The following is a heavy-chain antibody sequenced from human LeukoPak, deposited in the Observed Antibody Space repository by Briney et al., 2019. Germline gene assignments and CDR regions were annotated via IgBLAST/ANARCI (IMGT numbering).Heavy chain of an antibody. CDR1: GYTFTSYY. J-gene: IGHJ5*02. D-gene: IGHD4-23*01. V-gene: IGHV1-46*01. Sequence: ASVKVSCKASGYTFTSYYMHWVRQAPGQGLEWMGIINPSGGSTSYAQKFQGRVTMTRDTSTSTVYVELSSLRSEDTAVYYCARDAGYGGNSGGWFDPWGQGTLVTVSS. CDR2: INPSGGST. CDR3: ARDAGYGGNSGGWFDP.